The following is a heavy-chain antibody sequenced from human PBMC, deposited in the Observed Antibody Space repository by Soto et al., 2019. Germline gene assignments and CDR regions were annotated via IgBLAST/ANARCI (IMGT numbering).Heavy chain of an antibody. J-gene: IGHJ6*02. Sequence: EVQLLESGGGLVQPGGSLRLSCAASGFTFRLYAMNWVRQAPGKGPEWVSGISGISSGTYYADSVKGRFTISRDNSKNTLYLQMNSLRAEDTAVYYCAKDRITIYYYGMDVWGQGTTVTVSS. D-gene: IGHD3-3*01. V-gene: IGHV3-23*01. CDR3: AKDRITIYYYGMDV. CDR2: ISGISSGT. CDR1: GFTFRLYA.